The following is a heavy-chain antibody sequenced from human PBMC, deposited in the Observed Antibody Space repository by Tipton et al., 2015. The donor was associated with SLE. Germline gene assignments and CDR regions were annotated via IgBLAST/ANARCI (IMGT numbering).Heavy chain of an antibody. D-gene: IGHD2-15*01. Sequence: GSLRLSCVASGFTFNTYWMHWVRQAPGKGLEWVSYISSSGSRLYYADSVRGRFTISRDNAKKSLYLHMNSLRAEDTAVYYCAKDTNDDYYYGMDVWGQGTTVTVSS. V-gene: IGHV3-11*01. CDR3: AKDTNDDYYYGMDV. CDR1: GFTFNTYW. CDR2: ISSSGSRL. J-gene: IGHJ6*02.